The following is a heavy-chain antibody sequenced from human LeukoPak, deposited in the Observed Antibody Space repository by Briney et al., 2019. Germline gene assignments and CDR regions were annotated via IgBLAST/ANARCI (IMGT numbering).Heavy chain of an antibody. CDR3: ARDISGIAVAFDY. CDR2: ISSSSSYI. D-gene: IGHD6-19*01. V-gene: IGHV3-21*01. J-gene: IGHJ4*02. CDR1: GFTFSSYS. Sequence: GGSLRLSCAASGFTFSSYSMNWVRQAPGKGLEWVSSISSSSSYIAYADSVKGRFTISRDNAKNSLYLQMNSLRAEDTAVYYCARDISGIAVAFDYWGQGTLVTVSS.